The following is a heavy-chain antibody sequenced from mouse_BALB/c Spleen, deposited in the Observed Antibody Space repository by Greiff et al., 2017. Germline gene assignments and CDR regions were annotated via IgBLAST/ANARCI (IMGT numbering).Heavy chain of an antibody. J-gene: IGHJ3*01. D-gene: IGHD2-1*01. Sequence: DVHLVESGGGLVQPGGSRKLSCAASGFTFSSYAMSWVRQTPEKRLEWVATISSGGSYTYYPDSVKGRFTISRDNAKNTLYLQMSSLRSEDTAMYYCARRGGNYVGFAYWGQGTLVTVSA. CDR3: ARRGGNYVGFAY. V-gene: IGHV5-9-3*01. CDR2: ISSGGSYT. CDR1: GFTFSSYA.